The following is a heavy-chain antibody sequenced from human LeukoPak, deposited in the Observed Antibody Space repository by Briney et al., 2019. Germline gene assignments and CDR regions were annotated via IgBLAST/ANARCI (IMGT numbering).Heavy chain of an antibody. V-gene: IGHV4-59*01. CDR3: ARAEGYFDY. CDR1: SGSINSYY. Sequence: SETLSLTCTVSSGSINSYYWSWIRQPPGKGLEWIGYMYYSGSTNYNPSFKSRVTISVDTSKNQFSLKLSSVTAADTAVYYCARAEGYFDYWGQGTLVTVSS. CDR2: MYYSGST. J-gene: IGHJ4*02.